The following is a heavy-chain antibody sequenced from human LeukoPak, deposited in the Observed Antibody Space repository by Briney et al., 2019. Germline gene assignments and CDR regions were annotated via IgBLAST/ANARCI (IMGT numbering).Heavy chain of an antibody. J-gene: IGHJ4*02. D-gene: IGHD6-19*01. CDR1: GFTVSSNY. CDR2: ISSSSRTI. CDR3: ARVGTSGWTSDY. V-gene: IGHV3-48*04. Sequence: GGSLRLSCAASGFTVSSNYMSWVRQAPGKGLEWLSYISSSSRTISYADSLKGRFTVSRDNAKNSLDLQMNSLRVEDTAVYYCARVGTSGWTSDYWGQGTLVTVSS.